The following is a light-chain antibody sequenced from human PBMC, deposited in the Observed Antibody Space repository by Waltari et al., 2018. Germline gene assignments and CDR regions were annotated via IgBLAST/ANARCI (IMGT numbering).Light chain of an antibody. J-gene: IGLJ3*02. CDR1: SSDVRGYNY. CDR2: DVP. CDR3: CSYAGSITFWV. V-gene: IGLV2-11*01. Sequence: QSALTQPRSVSGSPGQSVTISCTGTSSDVRGYNYVSWYQRHPGNAPKLIIYDVPKRPSGVPDRFSASKSDNTASLTISGLQAEDEADYYCCSYAGSITFWVFGGGTKLTVL.